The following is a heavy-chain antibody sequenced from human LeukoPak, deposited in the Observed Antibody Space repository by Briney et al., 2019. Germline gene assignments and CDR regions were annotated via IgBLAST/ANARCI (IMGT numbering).Heavy chain of an antibody. CDR3: ASPYYYDSSGYSG. Sequence: SETLSLTCTVSGGSISSSSYYWGWIRQPPGKGLEWIGSIYYSGSTYYNPSLKSRVTISVDTSKNQFSLKLSSVTAADTAAYYCASPYYYDSSGYSGWGQGTLVTVSS. CDR1: GGSISSSSYY. V-gene: IGHV4-39*01. J-gene: IGHJ4*02. CDR2: IYYSGST. D-gene: IGHD3-22*01.